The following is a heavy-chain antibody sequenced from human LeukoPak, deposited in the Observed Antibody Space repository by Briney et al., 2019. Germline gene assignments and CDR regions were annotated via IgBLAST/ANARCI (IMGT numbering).Heavy chain of an antibody. CDR3: VRRDGTIKGVDM. V-gene: IGHV5-51*01. D-gene: IGHD5-24*01. Sequence: GESLKISCQGSGYNFSSYWIGWVRQMPGKGLEWMGIIYPGDSESRYSPSFQGQVTISADKSFNTAYLQWSSLKASDTAMYFCVRRDGTIKGVDMWGQGTMVTVSS. CDR1: GYNFSSYW. J-gene: IGHJ3*02. CDR2: IYPGDSES.